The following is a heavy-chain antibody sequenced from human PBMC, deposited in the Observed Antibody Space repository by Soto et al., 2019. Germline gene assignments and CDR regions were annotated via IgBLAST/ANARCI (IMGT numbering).Heavy chain of an antibody. V-gene: IGHV3-23*01. CDR3: AKAPGYSYGSYFDY. J-gene: IGHJ4*02. CDR2: ISGSGGST. Sequence: LRLSCAASGFTFSSYAMSWVRQAPGKGLEWVSAISGSGGSTYYADSVKGRFTISRDNSKNTLYLQMNSLRAEDTAVYYCAKAPGYSYGSYFDYWGQGTLVTVSS. CDR1: GFTFSSYA. D-gene: IGHD5-18*01.